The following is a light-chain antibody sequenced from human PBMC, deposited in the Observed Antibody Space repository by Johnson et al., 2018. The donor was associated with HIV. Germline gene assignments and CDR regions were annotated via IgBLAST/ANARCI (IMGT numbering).Light chain of an antibody. V-gene: IGLV1-51*01. Sequence: QSVLTQPPSVSAAPGQKVTISCSGSSSNIGNNYISWYQQVPGTAPKLLIYDNDKRPLGIPDRFSGSKSGTSATLGITGLHTGEKADYYCGTWDNSLVPVYVFGTATQVSVL. CDR3: GTWDNSLVPVYV. J-gene: IGLJ1*01. CDR1: SSNIGNNY. CDR2: DND.